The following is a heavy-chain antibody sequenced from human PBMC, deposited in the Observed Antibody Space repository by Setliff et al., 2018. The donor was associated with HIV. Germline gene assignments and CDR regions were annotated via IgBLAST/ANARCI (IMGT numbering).Heavy chain of an antibody. V-gene: IGHV4-39*07. CDR3: VRDNAFYYGSDGPFDY. D-gene: IGHD3-10*01. Sequence: PSETLSLTCTVSGGSISSGNYYWGWIRRPPGKGLEWIGSIYYGGSTYYNPSLNSRVTISVDTSKNQFSLKLSSVTAADTAVYYCVRDNAFYYGSDGPFDYWGQGTLVTVSS. J-gene: IGHJ4*02. CDR2: IYYGGST. CDR1: GGSISSGNYY.